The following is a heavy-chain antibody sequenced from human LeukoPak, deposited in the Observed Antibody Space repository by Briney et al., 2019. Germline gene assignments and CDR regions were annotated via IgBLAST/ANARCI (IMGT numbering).Heavy chain of an antibody. Sequence: SETLSLTCAVSGVSLSGYYWGWIRQTPGKGLEWIGEINHSGRTNYNPSLKSRVTISADTSKNQFSLELRSVTAADTAVYYCARAYYSTSWFPHWGQGALVIVSS. D-gene: IGHD3-10*01. CDR1: GVSLSGYY. J-gene: IGHJ5*02. CDR3: ARAYYSTSWFPH. CDR2: INHSGRT. V-gene: IGHV4-34*01.